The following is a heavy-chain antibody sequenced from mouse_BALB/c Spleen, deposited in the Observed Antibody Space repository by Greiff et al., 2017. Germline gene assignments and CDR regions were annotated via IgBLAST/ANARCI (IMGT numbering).Heavy chain of an antibody. CDR1: GFSLTSYG. CDR3: ARDRDGGPTSY. Sequence: QVQLKESGPGLVAPSQSLSITCTVSGFSLTSYGVHWVRQPPGKGLEWLGVIWAGGSTNYNSALMSRLSISKDNSKSQVFLKTNSLQTDDTAMYYCARDRDGGPTSYWGQGTLVTVSA. J-gene: IGHJ3*01. V-gene: IGHV2-9*02. D-gene: IGHD3-3*01. CDR2: IWAGGST.